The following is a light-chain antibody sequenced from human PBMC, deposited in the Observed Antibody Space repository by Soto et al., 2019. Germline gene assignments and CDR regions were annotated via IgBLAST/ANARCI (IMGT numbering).Light chain of an antibody. CDR3: CSYAGRSSYV. CDR2: EST. CDR1: SSDVGGYNY. J-gene: IGLJ1*01. Sequence: QSVLTQPPSASGSPGQSVTISCTGTSSDVGGYNYVSWYQQHPDNAPKLLIYESTKRPSGVSNRFSASKSGNTASLTISGLQAEDEADYYCCSYAGRSSYVFGSGTKVTVL. V-gene: IGLV2-8*01.